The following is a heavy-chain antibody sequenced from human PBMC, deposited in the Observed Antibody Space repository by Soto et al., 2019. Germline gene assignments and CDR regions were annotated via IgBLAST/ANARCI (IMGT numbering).Heavy chain of an antibody. CDR2: ISGSGDRT. Sequence: EVQLLEGGGGLVQPGGSLRLSCEASGFSFSFYGMSWVRQAPGKGLEWVSGISGSGDRTYYADSVKGRFTISRDTSKNALDLQISSLRADDTALYYSTRDDTRFGAVDVFDYWGQGTLVTVSS. J-gene: IGHJ4*02. V-gene: IGHV3-23*01. D-gene: IGHD3-3*01. CDR1: GFSFSFYG. CDR3: TRDDTRFGAVDVFDY.